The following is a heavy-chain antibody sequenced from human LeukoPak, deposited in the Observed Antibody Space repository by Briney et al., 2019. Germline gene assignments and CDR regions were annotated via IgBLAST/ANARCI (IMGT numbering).Heavy chain of an antibody. V-gene: IGHV3-33*01. J-gene: IGHJ4*02. CDR3: ARNYYDSSGYQNYFDY. CDR1: GFTFSSYG. D-gene: IGHD3-22*01. CDR2: IWYDGSNK. Sequence: GGSLRLSCAASGFTFSSYGMQWVRQAPGKGLEGVAVIWYDGSNKYSAASLKRRFTISRDNSKNTLYLQMHSLRAEDTAVYYCARNYYDSSGYQNYFDYWGQGTLVTVSS.